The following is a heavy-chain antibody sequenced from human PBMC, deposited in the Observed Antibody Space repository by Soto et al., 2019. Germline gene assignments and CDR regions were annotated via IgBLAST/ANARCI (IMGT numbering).Heavy chain of an antibody. CDR3: AREWIRSFDP. Sequence: SETLSLTCAVSGGSISSGGYSWSWIRQPPGKGLEWIGYIYHSGSTYYNPSLKSRVTISVDRSKNQFSLKLSSVTAADTAVYYCAREWIRSFDPLGQGTLGPVSS. V-gene: IGHV4-30-2*01. D-gene: IGHD5-12*01. J-gene: IGHJ5*02. CDR1: GGSISSGGYS. CDR2: IYHSGST.